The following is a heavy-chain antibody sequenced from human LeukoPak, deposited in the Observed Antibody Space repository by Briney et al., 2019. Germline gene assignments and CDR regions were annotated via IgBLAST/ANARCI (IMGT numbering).Heavy chain of an antibody. D-gene: IGHD6-19*01. CDR3: ARGGKQWRGGNYFDS. Sequence: ASVKVSCKASGYTFTDYAPHWVRQAPGQSLEWMGWITTGRGETRYSQEVQRRITFTRDTSASTVYMDLSDLRSDDTAVYYCARGGKQWRGGNYFDSWGQGTLVAVSS. CDR2: ITTGRGET. CDR1: GYTFTDYA. J-gene: IGHJ4*02. V-gene: IGHV1-3*04.